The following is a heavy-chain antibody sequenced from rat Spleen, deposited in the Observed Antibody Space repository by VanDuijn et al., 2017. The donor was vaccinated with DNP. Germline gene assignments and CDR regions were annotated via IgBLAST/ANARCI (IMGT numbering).Heavy chain of an antibody. D-gene: IGHD1-12*02. CDR2: ISNSGGST. Sequence: EVQLVESGGGLVQPGRSLKLSCAASGFTFSNYDMAWVRQAPTKGLEWVASISNSGGSTYYRDSVKGRFTVSRDNAYSTLYLQMDSLRSEDTATYFCAGNYYDGSSYYPFAYWGQGTLVTVSS. V-gene: IGHV5-25*01. J-gene: IGHJ3*01. CDR1: GFTFSNYD. CDR3: AGNYYDGSSYYPFAY.